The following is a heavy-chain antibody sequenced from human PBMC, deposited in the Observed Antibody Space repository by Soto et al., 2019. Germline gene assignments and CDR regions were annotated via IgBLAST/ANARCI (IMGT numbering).Heavy chain of an antibody. CDR1: GFNLSSCS. J-gene: IGHJ4*02. Sequence: PGGSLRLSCAASGFNLSSCSMNWARQAPGKGVEWVSSISSSSSYIYYEDPVKGRFTISRANAKTSLYLQMNSLRAEDTAVYYCARDRITMIVVAPFDYWGQGTLVTVSS. CDR2: ISSSSSYI. D-gene: IGHD3-22*01. V-gene: IGHV3-21*01. CDR3: ARDRITMIVVAPFDY.